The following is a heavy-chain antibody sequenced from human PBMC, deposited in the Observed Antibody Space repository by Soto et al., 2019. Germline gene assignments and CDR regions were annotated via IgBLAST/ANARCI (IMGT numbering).Heavy chain of an antibody. CDR2: ISYDGSNK. Sequence: QVQLVESGGGVVQPGRSLRLSCAASGFTFSSYGMHWVRQAPGKGLEWVAVISYDGSNKYYADSVKGRFTISRDNSKNTRYLQMNSLRAEDTAVYYCAKDGGYCSGGSCYGNWFDPWGQGTLVTVSS. V-gene: IGHV3-30*18. J-gene: IGHJ5*02. CDR1: GFTFSSYG. D-gene: IGHD2-15*01. CDR3: AKDGGYCSGGSCYGNWFDP.